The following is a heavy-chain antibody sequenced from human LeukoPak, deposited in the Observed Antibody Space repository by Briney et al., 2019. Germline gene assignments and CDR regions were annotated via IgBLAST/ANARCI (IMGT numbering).Heavy chain of an antibody. J-gene: IGHJ4*02. Sequence: PSETLSLTCAVYGGSLSGYYWSWIRQPPGKGLEWIGEINHSGSTNYNPSLKSRVTISVDTSKNQFSLKLSSVTAADTAVYYCARGVEMATIDYWGQGTLVTVSS. V-gene: IGHV4-34*01. CDR2: INHSGST. D-gene: IGHD5-24*01. CDR3: ARGVEMATIDY. CDR1: GGSLSGYY.